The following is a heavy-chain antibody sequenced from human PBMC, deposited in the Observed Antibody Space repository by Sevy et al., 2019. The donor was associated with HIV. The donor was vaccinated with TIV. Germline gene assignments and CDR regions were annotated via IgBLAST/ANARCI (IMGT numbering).Heavy chain of an antibody. CDR3: ARGENDDEFFQY. V-gene: IGHV3-30*04. J-gene: IGHJ1*01. D-gene: IGHD1-26*01. CDR1: GFIFSNFA. Sequence: GGSLRLSCTVSGFIFSNFAMHWVRQAPGKGLEWVAITSYDGSHKYYADSVKGRFTVSRDNSRNTLSLEMNSLRVDDTAVYYCARGENDDEFFQYWGQGTLVTVSS. CDR2: TSYDGSHK.